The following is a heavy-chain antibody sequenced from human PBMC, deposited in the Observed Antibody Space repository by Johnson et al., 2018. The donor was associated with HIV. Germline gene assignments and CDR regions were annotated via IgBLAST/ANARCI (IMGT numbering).Heavy chain of an antibody. D-gene: IGHD2-21*01. CDR3: AILGWGAFDI. J-gene: IGHJ3*02. CDR2: IWYDGSNK. V-gene: IGHV3-33*08. Sequence: QVQLVESGGGVVQPGRSLRLSCAASGFTFSSYGIHWVRQAPGKGLEWVAVIWYDGSNKYYANYVKGRFTVSRDNSKNTLYLQMDSLRAEDTAVYYCAILGWGAFDIWGQGTMVTVSS. CDR1: GFTFSSYG.